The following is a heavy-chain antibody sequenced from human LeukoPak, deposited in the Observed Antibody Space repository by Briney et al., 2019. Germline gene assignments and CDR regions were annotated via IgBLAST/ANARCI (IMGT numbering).Heavy chain of an antibody. Sequence: GGSLRLSCAASGFTFSSYSMNWVRQAPGKGLEWVSSISSSSTYIYYADSVKGRFTVSRDNAKNSLYLQMNSLRAEDTAVYFCAKGEGDYYDSSGYYFGYWGQGTLVTVSS. J-gene: IGHJ4*02. CDR3: AKGEGDYYDSSGYYFGY. CDR2: ISSSSTYI. V-gene: IGHV3-21*01. D-gene: IGHD3-22*01. CDR1: GFTFSSYS.